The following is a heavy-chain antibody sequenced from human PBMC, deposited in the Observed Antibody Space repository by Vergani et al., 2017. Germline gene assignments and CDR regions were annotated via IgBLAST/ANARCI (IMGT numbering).Heavy chain of an antibody. J-gene: IGHJ4*02. CDR1: GGSISSYY. Sequence: QVQLQESGPGLVKPSETLSLTCTVSGGSISSYYWSWIRQPPGKGLEWIGYIYYSGSTNYNPSLKSRVTISVDTSKNQFSLKLSSVTAADTAVYYCARGGGEYCDSSGYSAHYWGQGTLVTVSS. D-gene: IGHD3-22*01. CDR3: ARGGGEYCDSSGYSAHY. V-gene: IGHV4-59*01. CDR2: IYYSGST.